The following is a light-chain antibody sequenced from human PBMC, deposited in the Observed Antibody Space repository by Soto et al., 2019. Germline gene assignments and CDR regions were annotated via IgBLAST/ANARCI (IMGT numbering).Light chain of an antibody. CDR3: QQYDNFPIT. J-gene: IGKJ5*01. V-gene: IGKV1-33*01. Sequence: DIQMTQSPSSLSASVGDRVTIACQASQDISDFLNWYQQRPGKAPQLLIYDASTLEAGVPSRFSGSGSGTGFTFTINSLQPEDTGTYYCQQYDNFPITFGQGTRLEIK. CDR1: QDISDF. CDR2: DAS.